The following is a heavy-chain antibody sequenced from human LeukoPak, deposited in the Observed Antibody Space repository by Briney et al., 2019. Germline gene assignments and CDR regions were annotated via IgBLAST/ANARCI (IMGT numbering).Heavy chain of an antibody. Sequence: GGSLRLSCVASGFTVSSNYMSWVRQAPGKGLEWVSVIYSGGSTEYADSVKGRFTVSRDNSKNTLYLQMNSLRAEDTAVYYCARSSDGDYYYYFDYWGQGTLVSVSS. CDR1: GFTVSSNY. V-gene: IGHV3-66*01. CDR2: IYSGGST. J-gene: IGHJ4*02. D-gene: IGHD4-17*01. CDR3: ARSSDGDYYYYFDY.